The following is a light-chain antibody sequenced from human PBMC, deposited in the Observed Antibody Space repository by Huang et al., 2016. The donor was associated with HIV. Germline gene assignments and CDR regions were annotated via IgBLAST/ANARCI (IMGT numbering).Light chain of an antibody. CDR1: RSVSTK. J-gene: IGKJ4*01. CDR2: GSA. CDR3: HQYNNWLLS. Sequence: EIVMTQSPATLSVSPGERVTLSCRATRSVSTKLAWYQQRPGQAPRLLIDGSATRAPGIPARFSGSGSGTDFSLTISSLQSEDFALYYCHQYNNWLLSFGGGTRVDI. V-gene: IGKV3-15*01.